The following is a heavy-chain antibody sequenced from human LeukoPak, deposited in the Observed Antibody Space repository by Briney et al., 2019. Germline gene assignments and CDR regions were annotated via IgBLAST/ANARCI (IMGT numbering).Heavy chain of an antibody. CDR1: GYTFTGYY. Sequence: ASVKVSCKASGYTFTGYYMHWVRQAPGQGLEWMGWINPNSGGTNYAQKFQGRVTMTRDTSISTAYMELSRLRSDDTAVYYCAKGNWNDYYYYGMDVWGQGTTVTVSS. J-gene: IGHJ6*02. D-gene: IGHD1-1*01. V-gene: IGHV1-2*02. CDR3: AKGNWNDYYYYGMDV. CDR2: INPNSGGT.